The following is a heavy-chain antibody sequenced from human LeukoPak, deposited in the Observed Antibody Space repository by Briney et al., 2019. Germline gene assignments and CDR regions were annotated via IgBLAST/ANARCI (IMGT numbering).Heavy chain of an antibody. CDR3: ARSPPALAVAGKDRWFDP. CDR2: IYYSGST. D-gene: IGHD6-19*01. CDR1: GGSISSYY. Sequence: SETLSLTCTVSGGSISSYYWSWIRQPPGKGLEWIGYIYYSGSTNYNPSLKSRVTISVDTSKNQFSLKLSSVTAADTAVYYCARSPPALAVAGKDRWFDPWGQGTLVTVSS. V-gene: IGHV4-59*01. J-gene: IGHJ5*02.